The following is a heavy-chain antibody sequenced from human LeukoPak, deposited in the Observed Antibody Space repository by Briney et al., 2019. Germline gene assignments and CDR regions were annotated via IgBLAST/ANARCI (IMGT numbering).Heavy chain of an antibody. Sequence: SETLSLTCTVSGGSISSGSYYWGWIRQPAGKGLEWIGRIYTSGSTNYNPSLKSRVTISVDTSKNQFSLKLSSVTAADTAVYYCARGPYIVVVPAANSWFDPWGQGTLVTVSS. J-gene: IGHJ5*02. D-gene: IGHD2-2*01. CDR1: GGSISSGSYY. V-gene: IGHV4-61*02. CDR3: ARGPYIVVVPAANSWFDP. CDR2: IYTSGST.